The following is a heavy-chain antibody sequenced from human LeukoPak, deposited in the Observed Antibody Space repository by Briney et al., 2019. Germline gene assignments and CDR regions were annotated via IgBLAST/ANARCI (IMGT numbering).Heavy chain of an antibody. D-gene: IGHD5-12*01. CDR3: AKDGLRYFDL. V-gene: IGHV3-30*02. Sequence: GGSLRLSCAASGFTFSSYGMHWVRQAPGKGLEWVAVIWYDGSNKNYADSVKGRFTISRDNSKNTLYLQMNSLRAEDTAVYYCAKDGLRYFDLWGRGTLVTVSS. J-gene: IGHJ2*01. CDR1: GFTFSSYG. CDR2: IWYDGSNK.